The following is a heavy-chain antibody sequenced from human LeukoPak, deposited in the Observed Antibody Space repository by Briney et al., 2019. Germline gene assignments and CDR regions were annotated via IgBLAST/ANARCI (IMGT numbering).Heavy chain of an antibody. CDR1: GGSFSGYY. J-gene: IGHJ6*02. D-gene: IGHD2-15*01. CDR2: INHSGST. V-gene: IGHV4-34*01. Sequence: KPSETLSLTCAVYGGSFSGYYWSWIRQPPGKGLEWIGEINHSGSTNYNPSLKSRVTISVDTSKNQFSLKLSSVTAADTAVYYCARSCRKGKDIGNSYSYGMDVWGQGTTVTVSS. CDR3: ARSCRKGKDIGNSYSYGMDV.